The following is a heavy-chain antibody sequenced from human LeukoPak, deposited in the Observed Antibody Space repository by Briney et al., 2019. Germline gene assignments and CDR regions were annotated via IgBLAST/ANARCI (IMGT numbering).Heavy chain of an antibody. D-gene: IGHD1-26*01. V-gene: IGHV3-23*01. Sequence: PGGSLRLSCAASGFTFNTYAMNWVRQAPGRGLEWVSGITDSGDNIYYADSVKGRFTISRDNSNNMVYLQMNSLRAEDMATYYCAKAAGGTYYRVFDYWGQGILVTVSS. J-gene: IGHJ4*02. CDR1: GFTFNTYA. CDR3: AKAAGGTYYRVFDY. CDR2: ITDSGDNI.